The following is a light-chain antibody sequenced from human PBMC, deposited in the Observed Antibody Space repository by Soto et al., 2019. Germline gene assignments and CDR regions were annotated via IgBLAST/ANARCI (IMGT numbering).Light chain of an antibody. CDR1: QSITSY. V-gene: IGKV1-39*01. CDR2: GSS. J-gene: IGKJ5*01. CDR3: QQGYSTIT. Sequence: DIQMTQSPSSLSASGGDTVTITCRASQSITSYLNWYQQKPGKAPELLIYGSSSLQSGVPSRFSGSGSGTDFTLTISSLQPEDFATYYCQQGYSTITFGQGTRLEIK.